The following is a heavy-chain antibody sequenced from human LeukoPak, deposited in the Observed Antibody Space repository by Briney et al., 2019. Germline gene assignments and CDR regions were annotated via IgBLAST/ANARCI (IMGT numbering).Heavy chain of an antibody. CDR3: ARDFES. J-gene: IGHJ4*02. Sequence: GGSLRLSCVASGLNFGNYWMDWARQAPGKGLEWVGNINQDGSAKNYVDSVKGRFTISRDNAEKSLYLHMNSLRAEDTAIYYCARDFESWGQGTLVTVSS. V-gene: IGHV3-7*03. CDR1: GLNFGNYW. CDR2: INQDGSAK.